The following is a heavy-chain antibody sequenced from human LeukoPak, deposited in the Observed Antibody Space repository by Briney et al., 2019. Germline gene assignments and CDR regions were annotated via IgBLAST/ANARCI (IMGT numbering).Heavy chain of an antibody. D-gene: IGHD5-24*01. Sequence: PSETPSLTCTVSGGPISSYFWSWIRQPPGKGLEWIGYIYYSGSTNYNPSLKSRVTISLDTSKNQFSLKLSSVTAADTAVYYCARRRDGYNYNYFDYWGQGTPVTVSS. CDR2: IYYSGST. CDR3: ARRRDGYNYNYFDY. J-gene: IGHJ4*02. V-gene: IGHV4-59*01. CDR1: GGPISSYF.